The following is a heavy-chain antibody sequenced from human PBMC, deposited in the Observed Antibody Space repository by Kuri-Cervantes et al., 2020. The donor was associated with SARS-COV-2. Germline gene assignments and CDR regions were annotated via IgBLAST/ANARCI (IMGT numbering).Heavy chain of an antibody. CDR2: ISGSGGST. Sequence: GESLKISCAASGFTFSSYAMSWVRQAPGKGLEWVSAISGSGGSTYYADSVKGRFTISRDNAKNSLYLQMNSLRAEDTALYYCARESSSSTYAFDIWGQGTMVTVSS. J-gene: IGHJ3*02. V-gene: IGHV3-23*01. CDR3: ARESSSSTYAFDI. D-gene: IGHD6-6*01. CDR1: GFTFSSYA.